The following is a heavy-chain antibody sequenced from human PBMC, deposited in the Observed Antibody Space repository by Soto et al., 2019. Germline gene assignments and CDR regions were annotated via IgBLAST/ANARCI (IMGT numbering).Heavy chain of an antibody. D-gene: IGHD2-2*01. V-gene: IGHV1-18*04. J-gene: IGHJ4*02. CDR1: GYTFTYYG. Sequence: QVQLLQSGAEVKKPGASVKVSCKASGYTFTYYGISWVRQAPGQGLEWMGWISGNNGDTNYAQKFQGRVTMTTDTSTNTAYMVLRSPRSDDTAVYYCARDADIVVVPPAAIPFDYWGQGTLVTVSS. CDR3: ARDADIVVVPPAAIPFDY. CDR2: ISGNNGDT.